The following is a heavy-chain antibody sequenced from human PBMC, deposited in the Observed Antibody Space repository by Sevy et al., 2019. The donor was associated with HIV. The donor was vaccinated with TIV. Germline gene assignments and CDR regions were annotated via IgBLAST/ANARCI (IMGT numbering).Heavy chain of an antibody. Sequence: ASVMVSCKASGGTFSKYAITWVRQAPGQGLEWMGGIIPIFGTANYAQKFQGRVTITADESTSTAYMELSSLRSEDTAVYYCERDRGFSSTSEYGMDVWGQGTTVTVSS. CDR1: GGTFSKYA. CDR2: IIPIFGTA. CDR3: ERDRGFSSTSEYGMDV. J-gene: IGHJ6*02. D-gene: IGHD2-2*01. V-gene: IGHV1-69*13.